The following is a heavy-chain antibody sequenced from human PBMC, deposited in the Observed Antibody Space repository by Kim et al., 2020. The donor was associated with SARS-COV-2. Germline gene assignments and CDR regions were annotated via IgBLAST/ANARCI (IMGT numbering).Heavy chain of an antibody. CDR2: ISHDGSNK. CDR3: AKDTALYSDLDYYYGMDV. V-gene: IGHV3-30*18. CDR1: GFTFRSYG. Sequence: GGSLRLSCAASGFTFRSYGMHWVRQAPGKGLEWVSVISHDGSNKYYVDSVKGRFTISRDNSKNTLYLQMNSLRAEDAAVYYCAKDTALYSDLDYYYGMDVWGQGTTVTVSS. J-gene: IGHJ6*02. D-gene: IGHD6-13*01.